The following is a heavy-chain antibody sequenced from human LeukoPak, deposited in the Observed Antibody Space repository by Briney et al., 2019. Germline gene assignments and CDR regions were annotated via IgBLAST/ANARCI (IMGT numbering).Heavy chain of an antibody. V-gene: IGHV3-23*01. Sequence: GGSLRLSCAASGFTFSSDAMNWVRHAPGKGLEWVSSMSASGSRIYYTDSVESRFTISRDNSKNTLYLQMNSLRPEDAAVYYCAKDLATYHDDLTGYVHYYFYMDVWGKGTTVTISS. D-gene: IGHD3-9*01. CDR1: GFTFSSDA. CDR2: MSASGSRI. J-gene: IGHJ6*03. CDR3: AKDLATYHDDLTGYVHYYFYMDV.